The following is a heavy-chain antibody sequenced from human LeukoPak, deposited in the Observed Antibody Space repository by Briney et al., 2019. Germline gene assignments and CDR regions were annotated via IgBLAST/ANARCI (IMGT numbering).Heavy chain of an antibody. CDR2: IKQDGSEK. CDR1: GFTFSSYW. V-gene: IGHV3-7*03. Sequence: PGGSLRLSCAASGFTFSSYWMSWVRQAPGKGLEWVANIKQDGSEKYYVNSVKGRFTISRDNAKNSLYLQMNSLRAEDTAVYYCAKGVGGGDCYYFDYWGQGTLVTVSS. CDR3: AKGVGGGDCYYFDY. D-gene: IGHD2-21*02. J-gene: IGHJ4*02.